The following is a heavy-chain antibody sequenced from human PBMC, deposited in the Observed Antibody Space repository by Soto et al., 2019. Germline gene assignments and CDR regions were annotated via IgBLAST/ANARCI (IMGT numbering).Heavy chain of an antibody. Sequence: PSETLSLTCAVYGGSFSGYYWSWIRQPPGKGLEWIGEINHSGSTNYNPSLKSRVTISVDTSKNQFSLKLSSVTAADTAVYYCARGQSGRFTFTKETELDYWGQRTLVTVSS. D-gene: IGHD3-10*01. CDR2: INHSGST. J-gene: IGHJ4*02. V-gene: IGHV4-34*01. CDR3: ARGQSGRFTFTKETELDY. CDR1: GGSFSGYY.